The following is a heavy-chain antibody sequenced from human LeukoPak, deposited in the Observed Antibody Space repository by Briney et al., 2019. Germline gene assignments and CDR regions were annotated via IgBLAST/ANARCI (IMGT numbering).Heavy chain of an antibody. CDR3: AKVPYIVVVPAAAWFDP. V-gene: IGHV3-53*01. CDR1: GFTVSSNY. CDR2: IYSGGST. J-gene: IGHJ5*02. Sequence: GGSLRLSCAASGFTVSSNYMSWVRQAPGKGLEWVSVIYSGGSTYYADSVKGRFTISRDNSKNTLYLQMNSLRAEDTAVYYCAKVPYIVVVPAAAWFDPWGQGTLVTVSS. D-gene: IGHD2-2*01.